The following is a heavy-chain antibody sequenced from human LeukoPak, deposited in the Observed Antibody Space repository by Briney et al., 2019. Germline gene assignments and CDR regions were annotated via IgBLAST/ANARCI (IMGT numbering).Heavy chain of an antibody. CDR3: AKLTSDMDV. CDR1: GGSISSGGYS. Sequence: SETLSLTCTVSGGSISSGGYSWSWIRQPPGKGLEWIGYIYHSGSTYYNPSLKSRVTISVDRSKNQFSLKLSSVTAADTAVYYCAKLTSDMDVWGQGTTVTVSS. V-gene: IGHV4-30-2*01. CDR2: IYHSGST. D-gene: IGHD2-2*01. J-gene: IGHJ6*02.